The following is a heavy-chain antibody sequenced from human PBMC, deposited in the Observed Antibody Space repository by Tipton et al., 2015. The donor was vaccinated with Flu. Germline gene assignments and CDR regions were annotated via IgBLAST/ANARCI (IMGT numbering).Heavy chain of an antibody. CDR1: GFTFGDYA. D-gene: IGHD4-23*01. V-gene: IGHV3-49*04. J-gene: IGHJ6*02. CDR3: SRGGGNRYYYGMDV. CDR2: IRPKVYGGTT. Sequence: SLRLSCTGSGFTFGDYAVNWVRQAPGKGLEWIGFIRPKVYGGTTEYAASVKGRFTISGDDAQNIAYREMNGLRIEDTAVYYCSRGGGNRYYYGMDVWGQGTTVTVSS.